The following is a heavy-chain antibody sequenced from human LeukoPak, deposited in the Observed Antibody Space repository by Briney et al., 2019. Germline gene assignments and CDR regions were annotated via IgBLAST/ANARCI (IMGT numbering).Heavy chain of an antibody. J-gene: IGHJ4*02. V-gene: IGHV3-30*04. CDR3: AKDRGYGEHEPFES. D-gene: IGHD4/OR15-4a*01. CDR1: GFTFSSYA. CDR2: SAHDEVGK. Sequence: PGGYLRLSCAASGFTFSSYAMHWVRQAPGKGLEWVAVSAHDEVGKQFADSVKGRFTLSRDNSRDSVHLQMNRLRDEDTAVYYCAKDRGYGEHEPFESWGQGSLVTVSS.